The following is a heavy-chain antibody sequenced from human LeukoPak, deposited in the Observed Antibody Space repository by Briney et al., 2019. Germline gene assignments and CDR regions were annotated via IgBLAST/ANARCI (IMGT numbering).Heavy chain of an antibody. Sequence: SETLSLTCTVSGGSISDSYWSWIRQPPGKGLEWIGYIHYSGSTNYNPSLKSRVTMSVDTSKSQLSLRLSSVTAADTALYYCAGVAGDNSLDYWGQGTLVTVSS. CDR2: IHYSGST. CDR1: GGSISDSY. J-gene: IGHJ4*02. V-gene: IGHV4-59*01. CDR3: AGVAGDNSLDY. D-gene: IGHD3-16*01.